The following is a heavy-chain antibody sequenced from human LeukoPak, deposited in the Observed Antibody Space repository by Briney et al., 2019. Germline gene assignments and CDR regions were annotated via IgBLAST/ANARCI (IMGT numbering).Heavy chain of an antibody. Sequence: SETLSLTCTVSGGSISSSSYYWGWIRQPPGKGLEWIGSIYYSGSTYYNPSLKSRVTISVDTSKNQFSLKLSSVTAADTAVYYCARERKVTPGVRWFDPWGQGTLVTVSS. CDR3: ARERKVTPGVRWFDP. CDR1: GGSISSSSYY. V-gene: IGHV4-39*07. CDR2: IYYSGST. D-gene: IGHD4-23*01. J-gene: IGHJ5*02.